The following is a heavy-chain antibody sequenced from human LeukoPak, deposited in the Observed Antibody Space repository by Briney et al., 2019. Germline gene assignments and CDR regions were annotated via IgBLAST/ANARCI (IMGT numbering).Heavy chain of an antibody. CDR1: GFTLRSFS. CDR2: ISPRSDII. Sequence: GGSLRLSCTASGFTLRSFSMNWVRQAPGKGLEWVSHISPRSDIISYADSVKGRFTISRDNAKNSLYLHMNSLRADDMAVYYCVRDNDWAFDCWGQGTLVPVSS. V-gene: IGHV3-48*01. CDR3: VRDNDWAFDC. D-gene: IGHD3-9*01. J-gene: IGHJ4*02.